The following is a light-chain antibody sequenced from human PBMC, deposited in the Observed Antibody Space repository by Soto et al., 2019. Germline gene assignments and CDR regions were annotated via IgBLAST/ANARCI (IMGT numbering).Light chain of an antibody. Sequence: VRMTHAPSSFSASTGEMVTMTFGASQGISSYLAWYQQKPGKAPKLLIYAASTLQSGVPSRFSGSGSGTDFTLTISCLQSEDFATYYCQQYYSYPRTFGQGTKVDVK. CDR2: AAS. V-gene: IGKV1-8*01. CDR3: QQYYSYPRT. J-gene: IGKJ1*01. CDR1: QGISSY.